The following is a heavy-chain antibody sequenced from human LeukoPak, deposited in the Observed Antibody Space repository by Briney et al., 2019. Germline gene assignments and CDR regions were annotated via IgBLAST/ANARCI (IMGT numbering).Heavy chain of an antibody. Sequence: GGSLRLSCAVSGFTFSSYWMSWVHQAPGKGLEWVANIKQDGSEKYYVDSVKGRFTISRDNAKNSLYLQMNSLRAEDTAVYYCARDRWGYSYGGDWGQGTLVTVSS. CDR3: ARDRWGYSYGGD. CDR1: GFTFSSYW. J-gene: IGHJ4*02. D-gene: IGHD5-18*01. V-gene: IGHV3-7*01. CDR2: IKQDGSEK.